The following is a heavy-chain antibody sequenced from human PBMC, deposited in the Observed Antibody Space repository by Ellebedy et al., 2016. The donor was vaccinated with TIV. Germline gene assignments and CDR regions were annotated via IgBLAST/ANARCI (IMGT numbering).Heavy chain of an antibody. Sequence: SVKVSCXASGGTFSSYAISWVRQAPGQGLEWMGGIIPIFGTANYAQKFQGRVTITADESTSTAYMELSSLRSEDTAVYYCARSIVVVPAAPHYYFDYWGQGTLVTVSS. CDR1: GGTFSSYA. J-gene: IGHJ4*02. CDR2: IIPIFGTA. V-gene: IGHV1-69*13. D-gene: IGHD2-2*01. CDR3: ARSIVVVPAAPHYYFDY.